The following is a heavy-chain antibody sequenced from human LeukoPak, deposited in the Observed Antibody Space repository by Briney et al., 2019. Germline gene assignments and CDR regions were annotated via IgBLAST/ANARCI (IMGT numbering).Heavy chain of an antibody. V-gene: IGHV4-31*03. CDR2: IYYSGST. CDR1: GGSISSGGYY. D-gene: IGHD1-7*01. CDR3: ASTKLELLRDYYYGMDV. Sequence: SQTLSLTCTASGGSISSGGYYWSWIRQHPGKGLEWIGYIYYSGSTYYNPSLKSRVTISVDTSKNQFSLKLSSVTAADTAVYYCASTKLELLRDYYYGMDVWGQGTTVTVSS. J-gene: IGHJ6*02.